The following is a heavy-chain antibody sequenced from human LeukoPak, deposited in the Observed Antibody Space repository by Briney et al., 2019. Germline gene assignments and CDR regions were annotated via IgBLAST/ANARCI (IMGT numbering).Heavy chain of an antibody. V-gene: IGHV1-2*02. CDR1: GYTFNGYY. D-gene: IGHD3-10*01. CDR3: ARDRITVVRGFIGY. J-gene: IGHJ4*02. CDR2: INPNTGGT. Sequence: AASVKVSCRASGYTFNGYYIHWVRQAPGQGLERMGWINPNTGGTNYAQKFQGRVTMTRDTSISTVYMELSRLRSDDTAVYSCARDRITVVRGFIGYWGQGTLVTVSS.